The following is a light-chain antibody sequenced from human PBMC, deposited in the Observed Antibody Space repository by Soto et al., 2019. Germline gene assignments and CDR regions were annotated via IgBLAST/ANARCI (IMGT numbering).Light chain of an antibody. CDR1: QTISSW. Sequence: DIQMTQSPSTLSGSVGDRVTITCRASQTISSWLAWYQQKPGKAPKLLIYKASTVKSGVPSRFSGSGSGTEFTLTNSSLQPDDFATYYSQHYNSYSEAFGQGTKVELK. V-gene: IGKV1-5*03. J-gene: IGKJ1*01. CDR2: KAS. CDR3: QHYNSYSEA.